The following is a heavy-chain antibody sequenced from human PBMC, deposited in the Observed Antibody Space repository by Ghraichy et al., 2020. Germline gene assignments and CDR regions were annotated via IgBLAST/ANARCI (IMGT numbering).Heavy chain of an antibody. J-gene: IGHJ5*02. CDR1: GGSISSSSYY. CDR2: IYYSGST. Sequence: ESLNISCTVSGGSISSSSYYWGWIRQPPGKGLEWIGIIYYSGSTYYNPSLKSRVTISVDTSKNQFSLKLSSVTAADTAVYYCARPLVPAENWFDPWGQGTLVTVSS. V-gene: IGHV4-39*01. CDR3: ARPLVPAENWFDP. D-gene: IGHD6-13*01.